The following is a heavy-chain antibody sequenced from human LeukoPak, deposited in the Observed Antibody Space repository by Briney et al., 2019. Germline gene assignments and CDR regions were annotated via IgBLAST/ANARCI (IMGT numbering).Heavy chain of an antibody. D-gene: IGHD6-19*01. CDR2: IRSKAYGGTT. CDR1: GFTFGDYA. V-gene: IGHV3-49*04. CDR3: TRDRSISGWYLDY. Sequence: GRSLRLSCTASGFTFGDYAMSWVRQAPGKGLEWVGFIRSKAYGGTTEYAASVKGRFTISRDDSKSIAYLQMNSLKTEDTAVYYCTRDRSISGWYLDYWGQGTLVTVSS. J-gene: IGHJ4*02.